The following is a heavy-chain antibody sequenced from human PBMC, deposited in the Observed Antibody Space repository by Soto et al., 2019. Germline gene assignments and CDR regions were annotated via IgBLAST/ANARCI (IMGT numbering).Heavy chain of an antibody. D-gene: IGHD3-3*01. V-gene: IGHV4-39*01. CDR2: VYYNGFT. J-gene: IGHJ5*02. Sequence: ASETLSLTCTVSGGSISSSNYYWAWIRQSPGKGLEWIGSVYYNGFTYYNPSLKSRVTISVDTYKNQLSLKLTSVIAADTAVYYCARMGDFWSGPGELDPWGQGTLVTVSS. CDR3: ARMGDFWSGPGELDP. CDR1: GGSISSSNYY.